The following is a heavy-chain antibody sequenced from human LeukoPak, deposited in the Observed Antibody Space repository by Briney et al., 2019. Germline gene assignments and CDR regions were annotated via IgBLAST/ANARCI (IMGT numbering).Heavy chain of an antibody. J-gene: IGHJ6*02. Sequence: GRSLRLSCAASGFTFSSYAMHWVRQAPGKGREWVAVISYDGSNKYYADSVKGRFTISRDNSKNTLYLQMNSLRAEDTAVYYCARDSITIFGVAPPHYYGMDVWGQGTTVTVSS. CDR3: ARDSITIFGVAPPHYYGMDV. CDR2: ISYDGSNK. V-gene: IGHV3-30-3*01. D-gene: IGHD3-3*01. CDR1: GFTFSSYA.